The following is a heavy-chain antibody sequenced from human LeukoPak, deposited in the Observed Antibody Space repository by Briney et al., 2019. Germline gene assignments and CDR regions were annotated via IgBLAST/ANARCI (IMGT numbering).Heavy chain of an antibody. Sequence: PSETLSLTCTVSGGSISSYYWSWIRQPPGKGLEWIGYIYYSGSTNYNPSLKSRVTISVDTSRNQFSLKLSSVTAADTAVYYCARGWINWFDPWGQGTLVTVSS. J-gene: IGHJ5*02. V-gene: IGHV4-59*01. CDR3: ARGWINWFDP. CDR1: GGSISSYY. CDR2: IYYSGST. D-gene: IGHD5-12*01.